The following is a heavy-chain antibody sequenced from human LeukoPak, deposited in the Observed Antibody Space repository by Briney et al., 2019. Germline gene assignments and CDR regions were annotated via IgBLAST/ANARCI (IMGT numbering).Heavy chain of an antibody. D-gene: IGHD3-10*01. J-gene: IGHJ4*02. V-gene: IGHV3-74*03. CDR1: GFTFSTYW. CDR2: INGDGSTT. Sequence: GGSLRLSCTASGFTFSTYWINWVRQSPGKGLVWVALINGDGSTTTHADSVKGRFTISRDNAKNTAYLQMNSLRDEDTAVYFCAREYAGSPDYWGQGTLVTVSA. CDR3: AREYAGSPDY.